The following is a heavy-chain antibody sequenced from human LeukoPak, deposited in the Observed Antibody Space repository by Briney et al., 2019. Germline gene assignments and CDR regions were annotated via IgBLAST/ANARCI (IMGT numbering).Heavy chain of an antibody. D-gene: IGHD1-26*01. CDR2: IYSGGST. J-gene: IGHJ4*02. Sequence: GGSLRLSCAASGFTVSSNYMSWVRQAPGKGLEWVSVIYSGGSTYYADSVKGRFTISRDNSKNTLYLQMNSLRAEDTAVYYCARDEGELLNYFDYWGQGTLVTVSS. CDR1: GFTVSSNY. CDR3: ARDEGELLNYFDY. V-gene: IGHV3-53*01.